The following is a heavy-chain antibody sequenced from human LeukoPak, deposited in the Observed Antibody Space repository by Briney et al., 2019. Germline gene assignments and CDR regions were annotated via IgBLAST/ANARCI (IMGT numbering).Heavy chain of an antibody. CDR2: INPNSGGT. D-gene: IGHD5-18*01. CDR3: ATSGDSYGQRTFDY. CDR1: GGTFSSYA. Sequence: ASVKVSCKASGGTFSSYAISWVRQAPGQGLEWMGWINPNSGGTNYAQKFQGWVTMTRDTSISTAYMELSRLRSDDTAVYYCATSGDSYGQRTFDYWGQGTLVTVSS. J-gene: IGHJ4*02. V-gene: IGHV1-2*04.